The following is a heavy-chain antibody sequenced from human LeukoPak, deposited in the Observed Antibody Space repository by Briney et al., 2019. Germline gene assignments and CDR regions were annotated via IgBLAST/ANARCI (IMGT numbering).Heavy chain of an antibody. D-gene: IGHD4-17*01. CDR3: ARVVYGDYEYYFDY. CDR1: GFPFSSYS. J-gene: IGHJ4*02. V-gene: IGHV3-21*01. CDR2: ISSSSSYI. Sequence: PGGSLRLSCAASGFPFSSYSMNWVRQAPGKGLEWVSSISSSSSYIYYADSVKGRFTISRDNAKNSLYLQMNSLRAEDTAVYYCARVVYGDYEYYFDYWGQGTLVTVSS.